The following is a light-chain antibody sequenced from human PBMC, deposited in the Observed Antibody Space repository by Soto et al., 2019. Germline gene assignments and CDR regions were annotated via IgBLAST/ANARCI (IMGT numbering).Light chain of an antibody. Sequence: DIQMTQSPSTLSASVGDRVTITCRASQSIRSWLAWYQQKPGKAPKLLIYDASSLESGVPSRFSGSGSGTEFTLTISSLQSEDFAIYYCQQYNKWPPVTFGGGTKVDI. CDR3: QQYNKWPPVT. V-gene: IGKV1-5*01. CDR2: DAS. J-gene: IGKJ4*01. CDR1: QSIRSW.